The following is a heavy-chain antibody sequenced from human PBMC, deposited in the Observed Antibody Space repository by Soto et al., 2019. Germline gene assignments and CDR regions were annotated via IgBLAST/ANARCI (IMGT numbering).Heavy chain of an antibody. Sequence: QVQLVQSGAEVKKPGSSVKVSCKASGGTFSSYAISWVRQAPGQGLEWMGGIIPIFGTANYAQKFQGRVTITAEESTSTAYMELSSLRSEDTAVYYCARVRGSLRYYDSSGYHGGAFDIWGQGTMVTVSS. J-gene: IGHJ3*02. CDR2: IIPIFGTA. CDR3: ARVRGSLRYYDSSGYHGGAFDI. V-gene: IGHV1-69*01. D-gene: IGHD3-22*01. CDR1: GGTFSSYA.